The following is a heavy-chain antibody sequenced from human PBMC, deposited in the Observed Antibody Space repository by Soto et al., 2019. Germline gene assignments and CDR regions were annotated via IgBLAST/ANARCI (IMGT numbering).Heavy chain of an antibody. J-gene: IGHJ4*02. CDR2: INPNGGST. D-gene: IGHD6-19*01. V-gene: IGHV1-46*01. Sequence: QVQVVQSGAEVKKPGASVKVSCKTSGYTFINYHVHWVRQAPGQGLEWMGAINPNGGSTTYAQHLQGRITMTSDASTSTVYMDLSSLRSDDTDVYYCALPKNTLGWYNFWGQGSLVTVS. CDR3: ALPKNTLGWYNF. CDR1: GYTFINYH.